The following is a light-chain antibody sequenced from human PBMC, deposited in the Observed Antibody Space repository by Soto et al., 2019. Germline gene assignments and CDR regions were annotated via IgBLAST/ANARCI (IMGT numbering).Light chain of an antibody. Sequence: QSVLTQPASVSGSPGQSITIACTGTRSDVGGYNFVSWYQHHPGKAPKLLIYEATKRPSGISNRFSASKSANTASLTVSGLQTEDEADYYCCSYADARTWVFGGGTKLTVL. V-gene: IGLV2-23*01. CDR2: EAT. CDR3: CSYADARTWV. CDR1: RSDVGGYNF. J-gene: IGLJ3*02.